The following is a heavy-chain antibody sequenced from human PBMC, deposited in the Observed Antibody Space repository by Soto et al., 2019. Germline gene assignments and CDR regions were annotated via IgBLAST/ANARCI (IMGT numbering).Heavy chain of an antibody. CDR3: AGGTGWLIDH. CDR1: GFTFSSYW. D-gene: IGHD6-19*01. V-gene: IGHV3-7*04. Sequence: EVQLMESGGGLVQPGGSLRLSCAGSGFTFSSYWMNWVRQAPGKGLEWVANIKQDGSEKYDVDSVKGRFSISRDNAQNSMYRQMNSLRAEDTAVYYCAGGTGWLIDHWGQGTLVTVSS. J-gene: IGHJ4*02. CDR2: IKQDGSEK.